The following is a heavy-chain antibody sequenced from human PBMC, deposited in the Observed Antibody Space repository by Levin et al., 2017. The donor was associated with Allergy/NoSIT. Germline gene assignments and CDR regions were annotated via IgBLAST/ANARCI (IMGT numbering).Heavy chain of an antibody. D-gene: IGHD2-21*02. V-gene: IGHV3-23*01. CDR3: AKRMDGGDNLDS. CDR2: ISATGDTT. CDR1: GFTFSAYD. J-gene: IGHJ4*02. Sequence: GESLKISCATSGFTFSAYDMTWVRQAPGEGLEWVSVISATGDTTNYANSVKGRFTISRDNSKNTVYLQIHSLRVEDKAVYYCAKRMDGGDNLDSWGQGTRVTVYS.